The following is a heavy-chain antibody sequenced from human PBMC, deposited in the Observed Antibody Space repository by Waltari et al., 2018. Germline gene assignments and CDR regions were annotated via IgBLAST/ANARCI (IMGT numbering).Heavy chain of an antibody. D-gene: IGHD3-22*01. J-gene: IGHJ4*02. CDR3: AKVRGAMIVVVFYFDY. CDR2: ISGSGGST. V-gene: IGHV3-23*01. Sequence: EVQLLESGGGLVQPGGSLRLSCAASGFTFSSYAMSWVRQAPGKGLEWVSAISGSGGSTYDADSGKGRFTISRDNSKNTLYLQMNSLRAEDTAVYYCAKVRGAMIVVVFYFDYWGQGTLVTVSS. CDR1: GFTFSSYA.